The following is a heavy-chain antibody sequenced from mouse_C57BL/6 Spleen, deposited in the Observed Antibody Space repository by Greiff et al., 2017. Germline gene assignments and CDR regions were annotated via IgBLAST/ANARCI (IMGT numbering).Heavy chain of an antibody. CDR1: GYTFTSYT. CDR3: ARSVIYYDYDEGLYYFDY. D-gene: IGHD2-4*01. J-gene: IGHJ2*01. Sequence: QVQLKQSGAELARPGASVKMSCKASGYTFTSYTMHWVKQRPGQGLEWIGYINPSSGYTKYNQKFKDKATLTADKSSSTAYMQLSSLTSEDSAVYYCARSVIYYDYDEGLYYFDYWGQGTTLTVSS. CDR2: INPSSGYT. V-gene: IGHV1-4*01.